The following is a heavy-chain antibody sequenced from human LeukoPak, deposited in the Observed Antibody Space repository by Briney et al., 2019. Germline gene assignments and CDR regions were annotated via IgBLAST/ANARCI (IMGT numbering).Heavy chain of an antibody. CDR2: INPILGLR. D-gene: IGHD4-17*01. J-gene: IGHJ6*02. CDR1: GSTFIRDT. Sequence: VAAVKVSCKTSGSTFIRDTISSVRQAPGQSLEWMGRINPILGLRNFAQKFQGRVTITADKSTSTAYMELSSLRSEDTAVYYCAREFEGYDDYSDSYYGMDVWGQGTTVTVSS. V-gene: IGHV1-69*04. CDR3: AREFEGYDDYSDSYYGMDV.